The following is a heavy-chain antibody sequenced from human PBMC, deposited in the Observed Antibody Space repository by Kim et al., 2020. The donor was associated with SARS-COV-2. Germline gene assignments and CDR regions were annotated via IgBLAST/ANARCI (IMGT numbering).Heavy chain of an antibody. CDR3: ARHLERGYSYGYFSRYYYGMDV. CDR2: IYYSGST. CDR1: GGSISSSSYY. Sequence: SETLSLTYTVSGGSISSSSYYWGWIRQPPGKGLEWIGSIYYSGSTYYNPSLKSRVTISVDTSKNQFSLKLSSVTAADTAVYYCARHLERGYSYGYFSRYYYGMDVWGQGTTVTVSS. J-gene: IGHJ6*02. V-gene: IGHV4-39*01. D-gene: IGHD5-18*01.